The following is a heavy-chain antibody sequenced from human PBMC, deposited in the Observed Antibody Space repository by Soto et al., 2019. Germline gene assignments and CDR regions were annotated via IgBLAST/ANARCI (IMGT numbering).Heavy chain of an antibody. Sequence: SESLSLTCTVSGGSISSYYWSWIRQPPGKGLEWIGYIYYSGSTNYNPSLKSRVTISVDTSKNQFSLKLSSVTAADTAVYYCARSIAARPWDYYYRMDVWGQGTTVTVSS. D-gene: IGHD6-6*01. V-gene: IGHV4-59*01. CDR3: ARSIAARPWDYYYRMDV. J-gene: IGHJ6*02. CDR2: IYYSGST. CDR1: GGSISSYY.